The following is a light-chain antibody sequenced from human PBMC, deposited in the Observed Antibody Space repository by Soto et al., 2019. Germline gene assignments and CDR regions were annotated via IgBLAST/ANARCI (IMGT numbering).Light chain of an antibody. CDR3: QQSYSSPPT. Sequence: DIPLTQSPSFLSASVGDRVIITCRASQSISNHLNWYQQKPGKAPKLLIFAASSLQSGVPSRFSGSRSGPDFTLTISSLQPEDFATYYCQQSYSSPPTFGQGTKVDIK. CDR1: QSISNH. J-gene: IGKJ1*01. V-gene: IGKV1-39*01. CDR2: AAS.